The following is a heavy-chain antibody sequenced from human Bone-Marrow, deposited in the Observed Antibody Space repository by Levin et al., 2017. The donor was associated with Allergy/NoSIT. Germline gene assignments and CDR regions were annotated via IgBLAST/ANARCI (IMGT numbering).Heavy chain of an antibody. CDR1: GFTFSSYS. CDR2: ISSSSSYI. V-gene: IGHV3-21*01. D-gene: IGHD2-21*02. Sequence: GGSLRLSCAASGFTFSSYSMNWVRQAPGKGLEWVSSISSSSSYIYYADSVKGRFTISRDNAKNSLYLQMNSLRAEDTAVYYCARESEVGVVTAIQYYFDYWGQGTLVTVSS. J-gene: IGHJ4*02. CDR3: ARESEVGVVTAIQYYFDY.